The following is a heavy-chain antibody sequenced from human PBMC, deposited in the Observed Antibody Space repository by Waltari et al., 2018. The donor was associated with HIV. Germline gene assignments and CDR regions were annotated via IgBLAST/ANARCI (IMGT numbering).Heavy chain of an antibody. CDR2: ISGYNGNT. D-gene: IGHD3-10*01. CDR1: AYTFGSST. J-gene: IGHJ6*02. Sequence: QVQLVQSGAEMKKPGVSVKVSCRASAYTFGSSTISCVRQDPGQGPEWMGWISGYNGNTNYAQKFQGRVNMTTDTSTSTAHMELRSLRSDDTAVYYCARGVSIVRGVMIRGHMDVWGQGTTVTVSS. CDR3: ARGVSIVRGVMIRGHMDV. V-gene: IGHV1-18*01.